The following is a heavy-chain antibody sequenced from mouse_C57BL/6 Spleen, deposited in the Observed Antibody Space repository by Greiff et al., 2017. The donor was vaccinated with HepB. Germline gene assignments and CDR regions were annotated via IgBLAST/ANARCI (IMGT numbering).Heavy chain of an antibody. D-gene: IGHD1-1*01. V-gene: IGHV1-15*01. CDR1: GYTFTDYE. J-gene: IGHJ1*03. CDR2: IDPETGGT. CDR3: TRFTTVVATSSYWYFDV. Sequence: VQLVESGAELVRPGASVTLSCKASGYTFTDYEMHWVKQTPVHGLEWIGAIDPETGGTAYNQKFKGKAILTADKSSSTAYMELRSLTSEDSAVYYCTRFTTVVATSSYWYFDVWGTGTTVTVSS.